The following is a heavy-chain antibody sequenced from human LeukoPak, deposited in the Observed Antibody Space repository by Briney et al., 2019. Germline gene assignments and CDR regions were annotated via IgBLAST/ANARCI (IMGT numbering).Heavy chain of an antibody. J-gene: IGHJ4*02. D-gene: IGHD3-22*01. CDR2: ISSSSSYI. CDR1: GFTFSSYS. V-gene: IGHV3-21*01. Sequence: PGGSLRLSCAASGFTFSSYSMNWVRQAPGKGLEWVSSISSSSSYIYYADSVRGRFTISRDSAKNSLYLQMNSLGAEDTAVYYCARGGYDTSGYDFDYWGQGTLVTVSS. CDR3: ARGGYDTSGYDFDY.